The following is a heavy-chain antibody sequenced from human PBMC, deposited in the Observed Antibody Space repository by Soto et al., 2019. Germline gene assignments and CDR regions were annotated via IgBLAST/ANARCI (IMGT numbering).Heavy chain of an antibody. CDR1: GGSIRSGGYS. V-gene: IGHV4-30-2*01. J-gene: IGHJ5*02. CDR2: IYHSGST. CDR3: ARYYYDSSGPFDP. D-gene: IGHD3-22*01. Sequence: PSETLSLTCAVSGGSIRSGGYSWSWIRQPPGKGLEWIGYIYHSGSTYYNPSLKSRVTISVDRSKNQFSLKLSSVTAADTAVYYCARYYYDSSGPFDPWGQGTLVTVSS.